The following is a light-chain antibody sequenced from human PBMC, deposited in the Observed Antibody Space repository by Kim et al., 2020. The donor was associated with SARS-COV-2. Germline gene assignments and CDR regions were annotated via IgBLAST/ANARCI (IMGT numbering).Light chain of an antibody. J-gene: IGKJ5*01. CDR3: QQYGSSAIT. CDR2: GAS. V-gene: IGKV3-20*01. CDR1: QSVSSSY. Sequence: SAGERATIAGRDSQSVSSSYLAWYQQKPGQAPRLLIYGASSRATGIPDRFSGSGSGTDFTLTISRLEPEDFAVYYCQQYGSSAITFGQGTRLEIK.